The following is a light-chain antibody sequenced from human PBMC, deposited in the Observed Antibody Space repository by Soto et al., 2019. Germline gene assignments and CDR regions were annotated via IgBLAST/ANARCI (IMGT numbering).Light chain of an antibody. V-gene: IGLV1-40*01. CDR2: GNS. CDR3: QSYDSSLSGRV. CDR1: SSNIGAGYD. Sequence: QSVLTQPPSVSGAPGQKVTISCTGSSSNIGAGYDVHWYLQLPGTAPKVLIYGNSNRPSGVPHRFSGSKSGTSASLAITGLQAEDEADYCCQSYDSSLSGRVFGGGTKLTVL. J-gene: IGLJ3*02.